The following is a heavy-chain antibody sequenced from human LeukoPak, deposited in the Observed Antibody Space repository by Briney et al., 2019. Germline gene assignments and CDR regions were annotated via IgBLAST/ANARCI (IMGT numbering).Heavy chain of an antibody. CDR3: TRDRWGGGYISRGMDV. CDR2: IRSKDNDGTT. J-gene: IGHJ6*04. Sequence: PGGSLRLSCAASGFTFSSYEMNWVRQAPGKGLEWLGFIRSKDNDGTTDYAASVKGRFIISRDDPKSVAYLEMNDLKIEDTAVYYCTRDRWGGGYISRGMDVWGKGTTVTISS. V-gene: IGHV3-49*04. D-gene: IGHD5-12*01. CDR1: GFTFSSYE.